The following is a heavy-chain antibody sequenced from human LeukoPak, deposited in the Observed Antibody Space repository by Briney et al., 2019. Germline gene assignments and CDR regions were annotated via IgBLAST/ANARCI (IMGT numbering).Heavy chain of an antibody. D-gene: IGHD5-12*01. Sequence: SGTLSLTCTVSGGSINSYYWSWIRQPAGKGLEWIGRIYTSGSPNYNPSLKSRVTMSVDTSKNQFSLKLSSVTAADTAVYYCTRGSNGYDFDHWGQGTLVTVSS. V-gene: IGHV4-4*07. CDR1: GGSINSYY. CDR2: IYTSGSP. J-gene: IGHJ4*02. CDR3: TRGSNGYDFDH.